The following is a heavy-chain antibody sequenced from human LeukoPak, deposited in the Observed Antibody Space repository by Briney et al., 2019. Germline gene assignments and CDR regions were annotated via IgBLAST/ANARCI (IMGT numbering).Heavy chain of an antibody. Sequence: GGSLRLSCAASGFTFSSYAMHWVRQAPGKGLEWVAVISYDGSNKYYADSVKGRFTISRDNSKNTLYLQMNSLRAEDTAVYYCARTDDPYYYDSSGYYCCFDCWGQGTLVTVSS. CDR1: GFTFSSYA. D-gene: IGHD3-22*01. V-gene: IGHV3-30*04. J-gene: IGHJ4*02. CDR3: ARTDDPYYYDSSGYYCCFDC. CDR2: ISYDGSNK.